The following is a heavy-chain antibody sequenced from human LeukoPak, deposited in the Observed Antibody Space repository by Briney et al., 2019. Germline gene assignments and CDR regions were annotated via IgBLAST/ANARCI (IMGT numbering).Heavy chain of an antibody. CDR1: GFSSSSYD. D-gene: IGHD1-1*01. V-gene: IGHV3-13*04. Sequence: GGSLRLSCAASGFSSSSYDMHWVRQATGKGLEWVSGIGVAGNTYYPGYVKGRFTISRGNAKNSLYLQMNSLRAGDTAVYYCARRGAGTGGDFYFDYWGQGTLVTVSS. J-gene: IGHJ4*02. CDR2: IGVAGNT. CDR3: ARRGAGTGGDFYFDY.